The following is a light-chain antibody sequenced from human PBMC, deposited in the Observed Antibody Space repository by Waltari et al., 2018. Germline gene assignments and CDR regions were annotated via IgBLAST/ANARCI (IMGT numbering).Light chain of an antibody. J-gene: IGLJ2*01. CDR3: TSFTSSSTIV. Sequence: QSALTQPASVSGSPGQSITISCTGSSSAVGGYNYVSWYQQPPGKAPKLMISDVNKRPSGVSNRFSGSKSDNTASLTISGLQAEDEAHYYCTSFTSSSTIVFGGGTKLTVL. V-gene: IGLV2-14*03. CDR1: SSAVGGYNY. CDR2: DVN.